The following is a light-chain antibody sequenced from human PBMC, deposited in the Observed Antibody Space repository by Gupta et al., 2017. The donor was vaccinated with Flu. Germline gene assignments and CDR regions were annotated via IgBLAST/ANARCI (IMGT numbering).Light chain of an antibody. CDR3: QQYKAYPWT. J-gene: IGKJ1*01. V-gene: IGKV1-5*03. Sequence: GARVTKTWRASKNIESWLAWYHRRPGKAPRVLIYKGYDLQSGVPSRFSGSGSETEFTLVISSLQPEDLANYYFQQYKAYPWTFGQGTKV. CDR2: KGY. CDR1: KNIESW.